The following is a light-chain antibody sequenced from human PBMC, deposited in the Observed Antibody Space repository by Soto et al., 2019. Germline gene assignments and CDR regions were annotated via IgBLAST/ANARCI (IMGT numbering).Light chain of an antibody. Sequence: QSALTQPASVSGSPGQSITVSCSGSSSDVGSYHLVSWYQHHPGKAPKLLIYAGTKRPSGVSNRFSGSTSGSTASLTISGLQDEDEADYYCCSYAGNVIFGGGTKLTVL. CDR2: AGT. J-gene: IGLJ2*01. CDR3: CSYAGNVI. V-gene: IGLV2-23*01. CDR1: SSDVGSYHL.